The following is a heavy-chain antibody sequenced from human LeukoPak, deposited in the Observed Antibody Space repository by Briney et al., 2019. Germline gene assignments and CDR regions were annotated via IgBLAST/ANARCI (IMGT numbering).Heavy chain of an antibody. Sequence: GGSLRLSCAASGYTFSSYWMSWVRQAPGKGLEWVANIKQDGSEKYYVDSVKGRFTISRDNAKNSLYLQMNSLRAEDTAVYYCAKDGGDYAGWYFDLWGRGTLVTVSS. CDR3: AKDGGDYAGWYFDL. J-gene: IGHJ2*01. V-gene: IGHV3-7*03. CDR1: GYTFSSYW. D-gene: IGHD4-23*01. CDR2: IKQDGSEK.